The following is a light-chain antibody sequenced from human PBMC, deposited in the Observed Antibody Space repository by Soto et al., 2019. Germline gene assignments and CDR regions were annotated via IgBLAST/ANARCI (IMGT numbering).Light chain of an antibody. Sequence: EIVLTQSPGTLSLSPGERATLSCRASQSVSSSYLAWYQQKPGQAPRLLIYGASSRATGIPDRFSGSWSGAAFTLTSSRLEPEDFAVYYCQQYGSSPTFGGGTKVEIK. J-gene: IGKJ4*01. CDR3: QQYGSSPT. CDR1: QSVSSSY. CDR2: GAS. V-gene: IGKV3-20*01.